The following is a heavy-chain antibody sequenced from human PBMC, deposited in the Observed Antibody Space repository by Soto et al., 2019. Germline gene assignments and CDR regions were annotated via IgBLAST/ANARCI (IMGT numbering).Heavy chain of an antibody. CDR1: GFTFSSYG. Sequence: GGSLRLSCAASGFTFSSYGMHWVRQAPGKGLEWVAVISYDGSNKYYADSVKGRFTISRDNSKNTLYLQMNSLRAEDTAVYYCAKDRAWEWYWGQGTLVTVSS. J-gene: IGHJ4*02. V-gene: IGHV3-30*18. D-gene: IGHD1-26*01. CDR3: AKDRAWEWY. CDR2: ISYDGSNK.